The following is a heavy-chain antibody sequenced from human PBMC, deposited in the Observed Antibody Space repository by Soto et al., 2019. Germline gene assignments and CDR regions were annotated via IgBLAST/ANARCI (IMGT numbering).Heavy chain of an antibody. J-gene: IGHJ6*02. D-gene: IGHD1-26*01. Sequence: QLGGSLRLSCAASGFTFSSYGMHWVRQAPGKGLEWVAVIWYDGSNKYYADSVKGRFTISRDNSNNTPYLQMNSLRAEDTAVYYCARDSLSGSYGYGMDVWRQGTTVTVSS. V-gene: IGHV3-33*01. CDR2: IWYDGSNK. CDR1: GFTFSSYG. CDR3: ARDSLSGSYGYGMDV.